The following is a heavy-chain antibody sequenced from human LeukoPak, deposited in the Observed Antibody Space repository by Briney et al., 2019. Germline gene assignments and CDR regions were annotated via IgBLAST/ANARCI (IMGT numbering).Heavy chain of an antibody. J-gene: IGHJ4*02. V-gene: IGHV1-2*02. CDR3: ARIYYYDSSGYYCQGGMEGYYFDY. D-gene: IGHD3-22*01. CDR2: INPNSGGT. CDR1: GYTFTSYA. Sequence: ASVKVSCKASGYTFTSYAMNWVRQAPGQGREWVGWINPNSGGTNYAQKFQGRVTMTRDTSISTAYMELSRLRSEDTAVYYCARIYYYDSSGYYCQGGMEGYYFDYWGQGTLVTVSS.